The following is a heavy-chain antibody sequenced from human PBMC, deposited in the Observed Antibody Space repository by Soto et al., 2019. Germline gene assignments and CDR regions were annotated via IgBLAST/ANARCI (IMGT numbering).Heavy chain of an antibody. D-gene: IGHD2-2*01. CDR1: GYTFTGYY. CDR3: ARAEVVPAAIRPDWFDP. J-gene: IGHJ5*02. CDR2: INPNSGGT. V-gene: IGHV1-2*02. Sequence: ASVKVSCKASGYTFTGYYMHWVRQAPGQGLEWMGWINPNSGGTNYAQKFQGRVTMTRDTSISTAYMELSRLRSDDTAVYYCARAEVVPAAIRPDWFDPWGQGTLVTVSS.